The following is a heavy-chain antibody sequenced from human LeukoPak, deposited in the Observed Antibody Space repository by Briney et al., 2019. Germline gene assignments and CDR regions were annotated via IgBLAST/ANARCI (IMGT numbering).Heavy chain of an antibody. Sequence: PGGSLRLSCAASGFTFSSYAMSWVRQAPGKGLEWVSAISGSGGSTYYADSVKGRFTISRDNSKNTLYLQMNSLRAEDTAVYYCANLPVAGTSLKDYWGQGTLVTVSS. CDR2: ISGSGGST. CDR1: GFTFSSYA. D-gene: IGHD6-19*01. CDR3: ANLPVAGTSLKDY. V-gene: IGHV3-23*01. J-gene: IGHJ4*02.